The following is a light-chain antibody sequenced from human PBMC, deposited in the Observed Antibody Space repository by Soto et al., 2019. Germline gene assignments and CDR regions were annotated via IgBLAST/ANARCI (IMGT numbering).Light chain of an antibody. CDR1: QRISKK. CDR2: AAC. Sequence: DIPLTQSPSSLSASVGDRVAITCRASQRISKKLSCYQQTPGKAPKLLIYAACSLQSGAPSRFSGSGAGTDSTLTISSLQPEDFATYYCQQSYSTPRTFGQGTKVDIK. V-gene: IGKV1-39*01. J-gene: IGKJ1*01. CDR3: QQSYSTPRT.